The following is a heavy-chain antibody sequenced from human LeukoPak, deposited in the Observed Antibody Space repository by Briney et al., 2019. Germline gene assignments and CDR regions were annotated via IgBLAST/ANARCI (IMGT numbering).Heavy chain of an antibody. CDR1: GYTFTSYG. CDR2: ISAYNGNT. CDR3: ARQPYGSGSYWFDY. Sequence: GASVKVSCKASGYTFTSYGISWVRQAPGQGLEWMGWISAYNGNTSYAQKLQGRVTMTTDTSTSTAYMELRSLRSDDTAVYYCARQPYGSGSYWFDYWGQGTLVTVSS. V-gene: IGHV1-18*01. D-gene: IGHD3-10*01. J-gene: IGHJ4*02.